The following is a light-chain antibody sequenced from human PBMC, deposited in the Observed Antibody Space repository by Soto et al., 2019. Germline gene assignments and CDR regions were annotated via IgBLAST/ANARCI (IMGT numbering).Light chain of an antibody. V-gene: IGKV2-28*01. CDR1: QSLLYSNGYNY. CDR2: LGS. J-gene: IGKJ1*01. CDR3: MQALQLRT. Sequence: DIVMTQSPLSLPVTPGEPASISCRSSQSLLYSNGYNYVDWYLQRPGQSPQLLIYLGSNRASGVPDRFSGSGSGTDFTLKISRVESEDVGVYYCMQALQLRTFGQGTKVEIK.